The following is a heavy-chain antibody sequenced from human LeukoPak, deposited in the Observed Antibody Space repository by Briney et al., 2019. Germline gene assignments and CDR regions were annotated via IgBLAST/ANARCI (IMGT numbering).Heavy chain of an antibody. J-gene: IGHJ4*02. CDR2: IKQDGSDK. D-gene: IGHD2-15*01. Sequence: GGSLRVSCAASGFTFSSYWMSWVRQAPGKGLEWVANIKQDGSDKYYVDSVKGRFTISRDNAKNSLYLQMNSLRAEDTAVYYCARSLGYCSAGSCFPFDYWGQGTLVTVSS. V-gene: IGHV3-7*05. CDR1: GFTFSSYW. CDR3: ARSLGYCSAGSCFPFDY.